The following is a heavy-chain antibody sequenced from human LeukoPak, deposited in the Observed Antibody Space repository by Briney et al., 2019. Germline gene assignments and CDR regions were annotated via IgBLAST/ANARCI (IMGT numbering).Heavy chain of an antibody. CDR3: VRLFCATSACPRGYVHH. V-gene: IGHV4-39*01. J-gene: IGHJ1*01. Sequence: SETLSLTCTVSGGSISSSSYYWGWIRQPPGKGLEWIGSIYYSGSTYYNPSLKSRVTISGDTSKNQFSLKLSSVSAADTAVYYCVRLFCATSACPRGYVHHWGQGTRVIVSS. D-gene: IGHD1-26*01. CDR1: GGSISSSSYY. CDR2: IYYSGST.